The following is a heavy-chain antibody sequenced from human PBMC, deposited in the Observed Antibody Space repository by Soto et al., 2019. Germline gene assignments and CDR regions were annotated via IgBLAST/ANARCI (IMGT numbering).Heavy chain of an antibody. Sequence: EVQLVESGGGLVQPGGSLGLSCAASGFTFSSYAMHWVRQAPGKGLEYVSAISSNGGSTYYANSVKGRFTISRDNSKNTLYLQMGSLRAEDMAVYYCARGVVVVTATYGMDVWGQGTTVTVSS. D-gene: IGHD2-15*01. V-gene: IGHV3-64*01. CDR2: ISSNGGST. CDR1: GFTFSSYA. CDR3: ARGVVVVTATYGMDV. J-gene: IGHJ6*02.